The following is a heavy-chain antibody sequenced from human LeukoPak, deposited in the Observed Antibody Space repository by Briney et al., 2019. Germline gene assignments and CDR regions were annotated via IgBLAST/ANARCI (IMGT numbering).Heavy chain of an antibody. Sequence: SETLSLTCTVSGGSISDDYWSWIRRPPGKGLQWIGYIYYSGDTSYNPLLERRVTISVDTSRTQFCLKLSSVPAAHTAVYYCARDRGGHSGGSSDAAFDVWGQGTVVTVSS. J-gene: IGHJ3*01. CDR3: ARDRGGHSGGSSDAAFDV. V-gene: IGHV4-59*01. CDR1: GGSISDDY. D-gene: IGHD2-15*01. CDR2: IYYSGDT.